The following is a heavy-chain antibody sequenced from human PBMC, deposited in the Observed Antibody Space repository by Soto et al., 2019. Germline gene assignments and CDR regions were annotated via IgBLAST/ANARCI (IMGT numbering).Heavy chain of an antibody. J-gene: IGHJ6*02. CDR3: ARDNYYGSSGYYHDYYYYGMDV. CDR2: ISSSSSYT. CDR1: GFTFSDYY. Sequence: GGSLRLSCTASGFTFSDYYMSWIRQAPGKGLEWVSYISSSSSYTNYADSVKGRFTISRDNAKNSLYLQMNSLRAEDTAVYYCARDNYYGSSGYYHDYYYYGMDVWGQGPTFT. V-gene: IGHV3-11*06. D-gene: IGHD3-22*01.